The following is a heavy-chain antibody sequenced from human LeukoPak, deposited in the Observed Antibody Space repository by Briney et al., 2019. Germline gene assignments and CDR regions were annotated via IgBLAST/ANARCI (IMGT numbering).Heavy chain of an antibody. Sequence: GASVKVSCKASGYTFTSYGISWVRQAPGQGLEWMGWINHNSGGTNYAQKFQGRVTMTRDTSISTAYMELSRLRSDDTAVYYCARGCDQAAAGTYRWFDPWGQGTLVTVSS. D-gene: IGHD6-13*01. J-gene: IGHJ5*02. V-gene: IGHV1-2*02. CDR1: GYTFTSYG. CDR2: INHNSGGT. CDR3: ARGCDQAAAGTYRWFDP.